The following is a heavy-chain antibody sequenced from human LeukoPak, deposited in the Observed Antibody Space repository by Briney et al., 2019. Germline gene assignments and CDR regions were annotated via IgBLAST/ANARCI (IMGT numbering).Heavy chain of an antibody. J-gene: IGHJ5*02. D-gene: IGHD1-1*01. CDR2: IYYSGST. CDR3: ARDTGTISWFDP. Sequence: SETLSLTCTVSGGSISSYYWSWIRQPPGKGLEWIGYIYYSGSTNYNPSLKSRVTTSVDTSKNQFSLKLSSVTAADTAVYYCARDTGTISWFDPWGQGTLVTVSS. V-gene: IGHV4-59*01. CDR1: GGSISSYY.